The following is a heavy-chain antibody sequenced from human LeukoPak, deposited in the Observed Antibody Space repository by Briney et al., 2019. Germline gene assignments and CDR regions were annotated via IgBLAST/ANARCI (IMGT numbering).Heavy chain of an antibody. D-gene: IGHD5-12*01. CDR1: DDSISSSSYY. V-gene: IGHV4-39*01. Sequence: SETLSLTCTASDDSISSSSYYWDWIRQPPGKGLEWIGSIYNSGSTYYNPSLKSRVTISVDTSKNQFSLKLSSVTAADTAIYYCARRSGYDPRFDYWGQGTLVTVSS. J-gene: IGHJ4*02. CDR3: ARRSGYDPRFDY. CDR2: IYNSGST.